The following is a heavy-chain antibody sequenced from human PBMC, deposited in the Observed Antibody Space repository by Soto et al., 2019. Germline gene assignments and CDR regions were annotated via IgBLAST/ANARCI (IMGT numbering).Heavy chain of an antibody. D-gene: IGHD5-18*01. CDR2: ISKDGGDK. Sequence: QVQLVESGGGVVQPGGSLRLSCAASGFSFSRYGIHWVRQAPGKGLEWVAVISKDGGDKEYAESVKGRCTISRENSKSTVYLQMNSLRVEDTAVYYCAKDGYKCKYYSDYWGQGTLVTVSS. CDR3: AKDGYKCKYYSDY. V-gene: IGHV3-30*18. CDR1: GFSFSRYG. J-gene: IGHJ4*02.